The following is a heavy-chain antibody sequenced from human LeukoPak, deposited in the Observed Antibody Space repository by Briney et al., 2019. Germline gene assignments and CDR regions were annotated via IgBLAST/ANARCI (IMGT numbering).Heavy chain of an antibody. J-gene: IGHJ4*02. Sequence: SETLSLTCAVYGGSFSGYYWSWIRQPPGKGLEWIGEINHSGSTNYNPSLKSRVTISVDTSKNQFSLKLSSVTAADTAVYYCAKGRPDLYSSGWYLREFDYWGQGTLVTVSS. CDR2: INHSGST. D-gene: IGHD6-13*01. CDR1: GGSFSGYY. CDR3: AKGRPDLYSSGWYLREFDY. V-gene: IGHV4-34*01.